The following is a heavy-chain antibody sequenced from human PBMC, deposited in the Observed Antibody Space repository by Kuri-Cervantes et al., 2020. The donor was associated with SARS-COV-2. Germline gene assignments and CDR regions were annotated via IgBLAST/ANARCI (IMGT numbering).Heavy chain of an antibody. J-gene: IGHJ6*02. D-gene: IGHD6-25*01. CDR2: INPNSGGT. CDR3: AKDYSSDIWGEHYYGMDV. V-gene: IGHV1-2*04. Sequence: ASVKVSCKASGYTFTNYYMNWVRQAPGQGLEWMGWINPNSGGTTYAKKFQGWVTRTRDKSISTAYLELNRLRSDDTAVYYCAKDYSSDIWGEHYYGMDVWGQGTTVTVSS. CDR1: GYTFTNYY.